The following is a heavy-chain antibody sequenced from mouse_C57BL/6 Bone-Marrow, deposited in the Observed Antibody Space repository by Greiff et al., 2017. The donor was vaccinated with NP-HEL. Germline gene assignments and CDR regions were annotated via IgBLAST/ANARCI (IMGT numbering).Heavy chain of an antibody. Sequence: QVQLKQPGAELVMPGASVKLSCKASGYTFTSYWMHWVKQRPGQGLEWIGEIDPSDSYTNYNQKFKGKSTLTVDKSSSTAYMQLSSLTSEDSAVYYCARVGYGGSYPYWYFDVWGTGTTVTVSS. V-gene: IGHV1-69*01. J-gene: IGHJ1*03. CDR2: IDPSDSYT. CDR1: GYTFTSYW. D-gene: IGHD1-1*01. CDR3: ARVGYGGSYPYWYFDV.